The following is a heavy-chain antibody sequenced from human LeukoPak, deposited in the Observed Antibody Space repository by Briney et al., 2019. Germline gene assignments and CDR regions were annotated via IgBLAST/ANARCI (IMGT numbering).Heavy chain of an antibody. CDR2: IKSNGDGGTT. Sequence: GGSLRLSCVASGFTFSSAWMSWLRQAPGKGLEWVGRIKSNGDGGTTDYAASVKGRFTISRDDSKSIAYLQMNSLKTEDTAVYYCTRIYCSGGSCLGNYYGMDVWGQGTTVTVSS. CDR1: GFTFSSAW. J-gene: IGHJ6*02. CDR3: TRIYCSGGSCLGNYYGMDV. V-gene: IGHV3-15*01. D-gene: IGHD2-15*01.